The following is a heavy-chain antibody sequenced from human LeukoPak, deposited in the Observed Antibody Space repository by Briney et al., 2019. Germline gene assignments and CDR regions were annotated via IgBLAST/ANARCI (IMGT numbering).Heavy chain of an antibody. J-gene: IGHJ1*01. D-gene: IGHD3-10*01. V-gene: IGHV4-31*03. CDR1: GGSISSGGYY. Sequence: SETLSLTRTVSGGSISSGGYYWSWIRQHPGKGLEWIGYIYYSGSTYYNPSLKSRVTISVDTSKNQFSLKLSSVTAADTAVYYCASLNHYYGSGSYYNNIAEYFQHWGQGTLVTVSS. CDR2: IYYSGST. CDR3: ASLNHYYGSGSYYNNIAEYFQH.